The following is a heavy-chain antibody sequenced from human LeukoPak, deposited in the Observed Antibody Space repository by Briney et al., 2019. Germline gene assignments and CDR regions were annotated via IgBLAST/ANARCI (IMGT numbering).Heavy chain of an antibody. V-gene: IGHV4-39*01. CDR3: ARGVEMWSYFDS. CDR1: GSSFSSRDHY. Sequence: SETLSLTCSVSGSSFSSRDHYWAWIRQPPGKGLEWIGSVYFSGSTYYKASLKSRLTISVDTSKNQFSLTLKSVTAADTSVYYCARGVEMWSYFDSWGQGTPVIVS. CDR2: VYFSGST. D-gene: IGHD2-21*01. J-gene: IGHJ4*02.